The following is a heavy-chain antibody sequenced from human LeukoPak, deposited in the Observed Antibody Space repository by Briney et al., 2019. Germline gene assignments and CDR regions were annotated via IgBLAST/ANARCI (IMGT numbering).Heavy chain of an antibody. CDR1: GYTFSSYA. V-gene: IGHV3-23*01. D-gene: IGHD3-3*01. Sequence: PGGSLRLSCAAPGYTFSSYAMSWVRQAPGKGLEWVSAISGSGGSTYYADSVKGRFTISRDNSKNRLYLHMNSLRAEDTAIYYCAKDYYDFWSGFDSWGQGTLVTVSS. CDR3: AKDYYDFWSGFDS. CDR2: ISGSGGST. J-gene: IGHJ4*02.